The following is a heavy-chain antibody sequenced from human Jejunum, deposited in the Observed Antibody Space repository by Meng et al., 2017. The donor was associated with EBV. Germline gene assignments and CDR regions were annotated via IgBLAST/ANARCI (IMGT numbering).Heavy chain of an antibody. CDR1: GESLSKYY. Sequence: QVQIQEWGAGLLKPSETLSLICTVYGESLSKYYWSWIRQPPGKGPQWIGEMNHDGRANYNPSLKSRVTMSVDTSKNQVSLKLSSVTAADTAIYYCARLIVDPIDNWFDPWGQGTLGTVAS. CDR3: ARLIVDPIDNWFDP. V-gene: IGHV4-34*01. D-gene: IGHD2-8*01. CDR2: MNHDGRA. J-gene: IGHJ5*02.